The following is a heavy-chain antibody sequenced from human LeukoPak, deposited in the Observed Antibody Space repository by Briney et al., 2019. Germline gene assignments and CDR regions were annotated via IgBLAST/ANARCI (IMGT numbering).Heavy chain of an antibody. J-gene: IGHJ4*02. D-gene: IGHD3-22*01. CDR3: TSSGRPYYYDSSGYYPDY. Sequence: ASVKVSCKASGYTFTSYYMHWVRQAPGQGLEWMGIINPSGGSTSHAQKFQGRVTMTRDTSTSTVYMELSSLRSEDTAVYYCTSSGRPYYYDSSGYYPDYWGQGTLVTVSS. V-gene: IGHV1-46*01. CDR2: INPSGGST. CDR1: GYTFTSYY.